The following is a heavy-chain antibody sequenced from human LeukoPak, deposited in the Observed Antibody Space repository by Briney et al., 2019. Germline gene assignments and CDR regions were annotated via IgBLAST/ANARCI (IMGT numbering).Heavy chain of an antibody. V-gene: IGHV4-31*03. Sequence: SQTLPLTCTVSGGSISSGGYYWSWIRQHPGKGLEWIGSIYYSGRPYYNPSLQSRVTISVDTSKKQFSLKLSSVTAADTAVYYCARESSSSPFDYWGQGNLVTVSS. CDR3: ARESSSSPFDY. CDR1: GGSISSGGYY. D-gene: IGHD6-6*01. J-gene: IGHJ4*02. CDR2: IYYSGRP.